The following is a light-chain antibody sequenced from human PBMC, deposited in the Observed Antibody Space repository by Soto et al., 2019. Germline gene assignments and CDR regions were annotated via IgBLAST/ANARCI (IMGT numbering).Light chain of an antibody. V-gene: IGKV3-20*01. Sequence: EVVLTQSPGTLSLSPGERATLYCRSSQTVNSNFLAWYQQKPGQAPRLLIYGVSNRATGIPDRFSGSGSGTDITLTISRLEPEDFAVYYCQQSGDTPTFGQGTKVEI. CDR3: QQSGDTPT. CDR2: GVS. J-gene: IGKJ1*01. CDR1: QTVNSNF.